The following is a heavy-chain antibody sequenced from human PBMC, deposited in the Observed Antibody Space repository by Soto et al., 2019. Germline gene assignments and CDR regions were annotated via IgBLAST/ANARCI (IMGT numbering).Heavy chain of an antibody. D-gene: IGHD2-21*01. CDR3: ALDRVMRGNAYYYGMDV. Sequence: QVLLVQSGAEVKKPGSSVRVSCKTSGGTFSSFAISCVRLAPGQGLEWMGVIVPMFAAPTYAQKFQGRVSITSDESTRTAYMELSRLRSDDTAVYYCALDRVMRGNAYYYGMDVWGQGTTVTVSS. CDR2: IVPMFAAP. V-gene: IGHV1-69*05. CDR1: GGTFSSFA. J-gene: IGHJ6*02.